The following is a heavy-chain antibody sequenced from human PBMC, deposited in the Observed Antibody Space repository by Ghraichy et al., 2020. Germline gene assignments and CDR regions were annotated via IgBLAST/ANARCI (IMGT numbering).Heavy chain of an antibody. V-gene: IGHV1-69*13. J-gene: IGHJ4*02. Sequence: SVKVSCKAYGGTFSSYAISWVRQAPGQGLEWMGGIIPIFGTANYAQKFQGRVTITADESTSTAYMELSSLRSEDTAVYYCVTRTADKGVDYWGQGTLVTVSS. CDR3: VTRTADKGVDY. CDR2: IIPIFGTA. CDR1: GGTFSSYA. D-gene: IGHD2-2*01.